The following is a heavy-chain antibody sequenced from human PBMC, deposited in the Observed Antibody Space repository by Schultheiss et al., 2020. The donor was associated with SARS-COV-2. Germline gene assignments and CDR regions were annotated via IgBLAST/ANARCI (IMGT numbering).Heavy chain of an antibody. J-gene: IGHJ4*02. CDR3: ASGSYNWSSPDFDY. D-gene: IGHD1-20*01. CDR2: ISSSSSTI. Sequence: GGSLRLSCAASGFTFSSYSMNWVRQAPGKGLEWVSFISSSSSTIYYADSVKGRFTISRDNAKNTLYLQMNSLSAEDTAVYYCASGSYNWSSPDFDYWGQGTLVTVSS. V-gene: IGHV3-48*04. CDR1: GFTFSSYS.